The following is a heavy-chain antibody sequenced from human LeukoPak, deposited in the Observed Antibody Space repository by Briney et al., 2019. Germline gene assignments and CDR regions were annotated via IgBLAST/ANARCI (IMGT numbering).Heavy chain of an antibody. CDR3: ATGGGPGWFGELFRGYFFDY. CDR2: ISSSGITI. CDR1: GFLFSSFE. D-gene: IGHD3-10*01. Sequence: GGSLRLSCAASGFLFSSFEVNWVRQAPGKGLEWVSYISSSGITIYYADSVKGRFTISRDNAKNSLYLQMNSLRAEDTAVYYCATGGGPGWFGELFRGYFFDYWGQGTLVTVSS. V-gene: IGHV3-48*03. J-gene: IGHJ4*02.